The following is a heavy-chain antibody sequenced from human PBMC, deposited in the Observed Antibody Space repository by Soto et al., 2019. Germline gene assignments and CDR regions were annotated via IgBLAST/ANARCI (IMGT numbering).Heavy chain of an antibody. Sequence: KPSETLSLTCTVSGGSMNAHFWSWIRQSAGKGLEWIGHIHISGTTTYNPSLKGRVTMSLDPPKNQLSLKLTSVTAADTAVYYCARINGGSPDFWGQGTLVTVSS. J-gene: IGHJ4*02. CDR1: GGSMNAHF. CDR2: IHISGTT. V-gene: IGHV4-4*07. D-gene: IGHD2-15*01. CDR3: ARINGGSPDF.